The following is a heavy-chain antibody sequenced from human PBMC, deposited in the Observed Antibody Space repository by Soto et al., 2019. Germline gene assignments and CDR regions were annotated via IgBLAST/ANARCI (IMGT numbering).Heavy chain of an antibody. CDR2: IYYSGST. CDR3: ARLLYSSRWYGESYYYYGMDV. D-gene: IGHD6-13*01. Sequence: QVQLQESGPGLVKPSQTLSLTCTVSGGSISSGGYYWSWIRQHPGKGLEWIGYIYYSGSTYYNPSLKSRVTISIDTSKNQSSLKLSSVTAADTAVYYCARLLYSSRWYGESYYYYGMDVWGQGTTVTVSS. J-gene: IGHJ6*02. CDR1: GGSISSGGYY. V-gene: IGHV4-31*03.